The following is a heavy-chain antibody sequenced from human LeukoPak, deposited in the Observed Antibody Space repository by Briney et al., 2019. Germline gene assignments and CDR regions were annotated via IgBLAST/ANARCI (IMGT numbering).Heavy chain of an antibody. J-gene: IGHJ5*02. D-gene: IGHD5-12*01. CDR3: ARDAGNSGYGCDL. Sequence: GGSLRLSCAASGFIFSQYSMNWVRQAPGKGLEWVSHLRSSSETFYADSVKGRFTISRDNARNLMYLQMNNLRGEDTAIYYCARDAGNSGYGCDLWGQGTLVTVSS. CDR2: LRSSSET. CDR1: GFIFSQYS. V-gene: IGHV3-48*01.